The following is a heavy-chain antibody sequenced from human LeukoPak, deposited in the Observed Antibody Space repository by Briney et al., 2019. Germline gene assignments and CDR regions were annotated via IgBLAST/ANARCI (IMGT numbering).Heavy chain of an antibody. D-gene: IGHD3-22*01. V-gene: IGHV4-59*01. Sequence: PSEALSLPCTVSGGSISSYYWSWIRQPPGKGLEWIGYIYYSGSTNYNPSLKSRVTIAVDKSKNQFSLKLSSVTAADTAVYYCAGMGCGRGYPTPLDYSGQGTLVTVSS. J-gene: IGHJ4*02. CDR1: GGSISSYY. CDR3: AGMGCGRGYPTPLDY. CDR2: IYYSGST.